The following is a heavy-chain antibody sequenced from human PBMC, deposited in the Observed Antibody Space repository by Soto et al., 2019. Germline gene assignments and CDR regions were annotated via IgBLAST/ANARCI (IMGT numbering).Heavy chain of an antibody. V-gene: IGHV3-23*01. Sequence: EVQLLGSGGGLVQPGGSLRLSCAASGYSFTNYAVTWVREAPGKGLECVSIISPSGDITYYADSVKGRFTISRDNSKNTLYLQMNSLRAEDTAVYYCAKKRSPAAGSFYMDVWRKGTPVTVSS. J-gene: IGHJ6*03. CDR2: ISPSGDIT. CDR1: GYSFTNYA. CDR3: AKKRSPAAGSFYMDV. D-gene: IGHD6-13*01.